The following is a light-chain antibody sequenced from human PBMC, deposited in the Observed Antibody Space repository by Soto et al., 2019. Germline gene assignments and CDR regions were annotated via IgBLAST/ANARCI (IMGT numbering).Light chain of an antibody. J-gene: IGLJ2*01. CDR1: SGHSSYA. CDR3: QTWGSGIRVV. Sequence: QLVLTQSPSASASLGASVKFTCTLSSGHSSYAIAWHQQQPEKGPRYLMKLNSDGSHSKGDGLPDRFLGSSPGVERYLTISSLQSEDEADYYCQTWGSGIRVVFGGGTKLTVL. V-gene: IGLV4-69*01. CDR2: LNSDGSH.